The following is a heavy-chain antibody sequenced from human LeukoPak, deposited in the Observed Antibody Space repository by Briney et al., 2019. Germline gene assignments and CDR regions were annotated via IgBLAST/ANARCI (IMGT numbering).Heavy chain of an antibody. CDR1: GFTFSSYS. CDR3: ARDREYYYDSSPPGGMDV. CDR2: ISSSSSTI. D-gene: IGHD3-22*01. Sequence: GGSLRLSCAASGFTFSSYSMNWVRQAPGKGLEWVSYISSSSSTIYYADSVKGRFTISRDNAKNSLYLQMNSLRAEDTAVYYCARDREYYYDSSPPGGMDVWGQGTTVTVSS. J-gene: IGHJ6*02. V-gene: IGHV3-48*04.